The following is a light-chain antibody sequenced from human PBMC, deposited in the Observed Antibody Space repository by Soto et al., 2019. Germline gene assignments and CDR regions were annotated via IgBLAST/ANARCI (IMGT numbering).Light chain of an antibody. V-gene: IGLV2-14*03. J-gene: IGLJ1*01. CDR3: SSYTAGSTYV. CDR2: DVS. CDR1: SSDVGGYNY. Sequence: QSVLPEPASVSGSPGQSITISCTGTSSDVGGYNYVSWYQQHPGKAHKLMIYDVSNRPSGVSNRFSGSKSGNTASLTISGLQAVDEADYYCSSYTAGSTYVFGTGTKLTVL.